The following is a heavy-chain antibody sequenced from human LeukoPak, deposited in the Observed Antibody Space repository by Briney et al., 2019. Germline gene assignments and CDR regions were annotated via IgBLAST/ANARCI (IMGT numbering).Heavy chain of an antibody. CDR2: INRDGNT. Sequence: SETLSLTCAVEGGPFNDYYWSWIRQSPGKGLEWIGEINRDGNTNYNLSLESRLSMSVDTARKHVSLKMRSVTAADTAVYFCARRGVWSQWNFDFWGQGVLVTVSS. D-gene: IGHD3-10*01. CDR1: GGPFNDYY. CDR3: ARRGVWSQWNFDF. V-gene: IGHV4-34*01. J-gene: IGHJ4*02.